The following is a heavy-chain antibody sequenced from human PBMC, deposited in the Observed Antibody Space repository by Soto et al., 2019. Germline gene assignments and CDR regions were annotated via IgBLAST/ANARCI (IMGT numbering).Heavy chain of an antibody. CDR1: GYTFTTYA. CDR2: INTANGNT. J-gene: IGHJ4*02. V-gene: IGHV1-3*04. CDR3: VTVGMVSPSLDY. Sequence: QVQLVQSGAEEKKPGASVKVSCKASGYTFTTYALHWVRQAPGQRLEWMGWINTANGNTNYAQNFQGRVTISRDTSASPACMELSSLISEVSAVYCCVTVGMVSPSLDYWGQGTLVSVSS. D-gene: IGHD4-17*01.